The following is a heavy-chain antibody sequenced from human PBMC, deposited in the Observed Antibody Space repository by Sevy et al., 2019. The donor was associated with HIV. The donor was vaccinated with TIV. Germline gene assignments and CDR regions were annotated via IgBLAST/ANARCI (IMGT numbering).Heavy chain of an antibody. Sequence: GRSLRLSCAASGFTFSKYSMSWVRQPPGKGLEWVSTLSFGCGEINYADSVKGRVTISRDNSKSSVYLQMNNLRPEDTAVYYCAREGCTKPHDYWGQGTLVTVSS. V-gene: IGHV3-23*01. CDR3: AREGCTKPHDY. J-gene: IGHJ4*02. D-gene: IGHD2-8*01. CDR2: LSFGCGEI. CDR1: GFTFSKYS.